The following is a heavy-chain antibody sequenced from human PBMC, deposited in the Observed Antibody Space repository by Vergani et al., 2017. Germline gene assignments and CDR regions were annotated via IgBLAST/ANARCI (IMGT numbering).Heavy chain of an antibody. V-gene: IGHV4-34*02. CDR3: ARAGIWLPNN. CDR1: GGSLSGSY. Sequence: QVQLQQWGAGLVKPSETLSLTCVVHGGSLSGSYWRWIRQPPGKGLEWIGEINHSGSANYNPSLQSRVTISIDTSKNQFSLRLFSVTAADTAVYYCARAGIWLPNNWGQGTLVTVS. D-gene: IGHD3-9*01. CDR2: INHSGSA. J-gene: IGHJ4*02.